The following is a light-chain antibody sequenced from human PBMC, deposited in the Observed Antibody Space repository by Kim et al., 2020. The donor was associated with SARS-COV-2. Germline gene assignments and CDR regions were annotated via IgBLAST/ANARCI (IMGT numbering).Light chain of an antibody. CDR1: KLEDKY. J-gene: IGLJ1*01. CDR3: QAWDSSTV. V-gene: IGLV3-1*01. CDR2: QDS. Sequence: SYELTQPPSVSVSPGQTASITCSGDKLEDKYACWYQQKPGQSPVLVIYQDSKRPSGIPERFSGSNSGNTATLTISGTQAMDEADYYCQAWDSSTVFGTGTKVTVL.